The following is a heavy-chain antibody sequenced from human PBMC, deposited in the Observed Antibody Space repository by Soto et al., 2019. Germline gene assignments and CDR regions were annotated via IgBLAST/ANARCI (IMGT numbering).Heavy chain of an antibody. D-gene: IGHD6-13*01. V-gene: IGHV1-69*05. CDR3: ARCPGIAPYYYYGMDV. CDR1: GGTFSSYA. Sequence: SVRVSCKASGGTFSSYAISWVRQAPGQGLEWMGGIIPIFGTANYAQKLQGRVTMTTDTSTSTAYMELRSLRSDDTAVYYCARCPGIAPYYYYGMDVWGQGTTVTVSS. CDR2: IIPIFGTA. J-gene: IGHJ6*02.